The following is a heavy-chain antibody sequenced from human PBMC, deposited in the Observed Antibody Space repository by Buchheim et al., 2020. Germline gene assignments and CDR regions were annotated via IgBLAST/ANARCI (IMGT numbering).Heavy chain of an antibody. J-gene: IGHJ4*02. V-gene: IGHV4-34*01. CDR3: ARSRPVFVVVPAVIDY. D-gene: IGHD2-2*02. CDR2: INHNGST. CDR1: GGSFSGYY. Sequence: QVQLQQWGAGLLKPSETLSLTCAVYGGSFSGYYWSWIRQPPGKGLEWIGEINHNGSTNYNPSLKSRVTISVDTSKNQFSLKLSSVTAADTAVYYCARSRPVFVVVPAVIDYWGQGTL.